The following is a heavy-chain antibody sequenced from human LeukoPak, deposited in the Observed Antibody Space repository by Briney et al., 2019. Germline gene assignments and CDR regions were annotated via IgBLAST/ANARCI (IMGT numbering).Heavy chain of an antibody. D-gene: IGHD3-10*01. CDR3: ARGDGSGSYIAMMSWGI. Sequence: SETLSLTCTVSGGSISSYYWSWIRQSPGKGLECIGYIHYTGSTNYNPSLKSRVTISVDKSKNQFSLKLSSVTAADTAVYYCARGDGSGSYIAMMSWGIWGQGTMVTVSS. CDR1: GGSISSYY. J-gene: IGHJ3*02. CDR2: IHYTGST. V-gene: IGHV4-59*01.